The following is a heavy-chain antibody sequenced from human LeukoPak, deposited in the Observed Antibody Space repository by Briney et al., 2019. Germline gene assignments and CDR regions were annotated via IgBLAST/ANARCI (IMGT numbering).Heavy chain of an antibody. CDR2: IYHSGST. V-gene: IGHV4-4*02. J-gene: IGHJ4*02. CDR3: ARGSSNWKPYGVLALIDY. CDR1: GGSISSSNW. D-gene: IGHD1-20*01. Sequence: SGTLSLTCAVSGGSISSSNWWSWVRQPPGKGLEWIGEIYHSGSTYYNPSLKSRVTISVDTSKNQFSLKLSSVTAADTAMYYCARGSSNWKPYGVLALIDYWGQGTLVTVSS.